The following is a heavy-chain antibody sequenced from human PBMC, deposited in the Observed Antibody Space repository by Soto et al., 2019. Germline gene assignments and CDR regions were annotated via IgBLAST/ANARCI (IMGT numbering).Heavy chain of an antibody. CDR3: ARHSNTVFDY. Sequence: SETLSLTCTVSGGSISSSSYYWGWIRQPPGKGLEWIGSLYYHGSTYYNPSLKSRVTISVDTSKNQFSLKLSSVTAADTAVYYCARHSNTVFDYWGQGTLVTVSS. D-gene: IGHD4-4*01. V-gene: IGHV4-39*01. CDR2: LYYHGST. CDR1: GGSISSSSYY. J-gene: IGHJ4*02.